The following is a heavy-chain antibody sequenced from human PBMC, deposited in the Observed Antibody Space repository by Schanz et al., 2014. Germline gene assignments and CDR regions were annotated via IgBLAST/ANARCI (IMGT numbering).Heavy chain of an antibody. V-gene: IGHV3-33*01. CDR2: IWYDGSNK. CDR3: AREVGLYDRGWFDP. CDR1: GFTFSSYG. D-gene: IGHD3-22*01. J-gene: IGHJ5*02. Sequence: QVHLVESGGGVVQPGRSLRLSCAASGFTFSSYGMHWVRQAPGRGLEWVALIWYDGSNKYYAESVKGRFTISRDNAKNSLFLQMNSLRAEDTGVYYCAREVGLYDRGWFDPWGQGTLVTVSS.